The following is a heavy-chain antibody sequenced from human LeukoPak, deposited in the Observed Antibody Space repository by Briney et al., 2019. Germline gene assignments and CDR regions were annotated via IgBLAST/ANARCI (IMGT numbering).Heavy chain of an antibody. CDR2: ISGSGGRT. CDR3: AKAWGPN. Sequence: GGSLRLSCAASGFTYSNYAMSWVRQAPGKGLEWVAAISGSGGRTYYADSVKGRFTISGDISKHTLYLQMNSLRDEDKAVYYCAKAWGPNWGQGTLVTVSS. CDR1: GFTYSNYA. V-gene: IGHV3-23*01. J-gene: IGHJ4*02. D-gene: IGHD7-27*01.